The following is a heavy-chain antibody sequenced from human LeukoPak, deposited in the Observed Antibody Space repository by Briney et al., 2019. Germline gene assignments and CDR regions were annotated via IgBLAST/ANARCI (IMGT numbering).Heavy chain of an antibody. J-gene: IGHJ4*02. Sequence: SETLSLTCTVSGGSISSYYWSWIRQPAGKGLEWIGRIYTSGSTNYNPSLKSRVTMSVDTSKNQFSLKLSSVTAADTAVYYCARDPGMATTQPFDYWGQGTLVTVSS. V-gene: IGHV4-4*07. CDR3: ARDPGMATTQPFDY. D-gene: IGHD5-12*01. CDR1: GGSISSYY. CDR2: IYTSGST.